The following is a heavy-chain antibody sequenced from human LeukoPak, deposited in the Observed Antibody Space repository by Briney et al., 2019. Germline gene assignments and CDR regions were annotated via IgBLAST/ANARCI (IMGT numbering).Heavy chain of an antibody. CDR1: GFTFSSYA. Sequence: LSGGSLRLSCAASGFTFSSYAMSWVRQAPGKGLEWVSAISGSGGSTYYADSVKGRFTISRDNSKNTLYLQMNSLRAEDTAVYYCAKDGTIYCSSTSCQPYLDYWGQGTLVTVSS. V-gene: IGHV3-23*01. D-gene: IGHD2-2*01. CDR2: ISGSGGST. CDR3: AKDGTIYCSSTSCQPYLDY. J-gene: IGHJ4*02.